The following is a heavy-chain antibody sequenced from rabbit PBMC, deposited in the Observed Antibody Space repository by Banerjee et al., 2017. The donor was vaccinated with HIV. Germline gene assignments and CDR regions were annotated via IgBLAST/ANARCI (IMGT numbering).Heavy chain of an antibody. V-gene: IGHV1S40*01. J-gene: IGHJ4*01. CDR3: VRETETYAGYTGYAYYFNL. CDR1: GFSFSSKYY. CDR2: IYAGSSGST. Sequence: QSLEESGGDLVKPGASLTLTCTASGFSFSSKYYMCWVRQAPGKGLEWIACIYAGSSGSTYYASWVNGRFTISSHNAQNTLYLQLNSLTAADTATYFCVRETETYAGYTGYAYYFNLWGQGTLVTVS. D-gene: IGHD6-1*01.